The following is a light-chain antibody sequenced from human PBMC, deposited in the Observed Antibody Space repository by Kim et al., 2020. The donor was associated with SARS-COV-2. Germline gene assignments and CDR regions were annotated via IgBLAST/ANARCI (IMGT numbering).Light chain of an antibody. J-gene: IGLJ2*01. CDR2: DND. Sequence: QSVLTQPPSASGTPGQRVTISCSGSSSNIGSNTVNWYQQVPGTAPKLLIYDNDQRPSGVPDLFSGSKSGTSASLAISGLQSEDEADYYCAAWDDSLNVLFGGGTQLTVL. CDR3: AAWDDSLNVL. CDR1: SSNIGSNT. V-gene: IGLV1-44*01.